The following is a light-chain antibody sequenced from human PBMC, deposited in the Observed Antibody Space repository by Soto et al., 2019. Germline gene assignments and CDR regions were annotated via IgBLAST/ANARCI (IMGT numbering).Light chain of an antibody. V-gene: IGKV3-20*01. J-gene: IGKJ4*01. CDR1: QSVSASY. Sequence: GLTQSVGTRSLSTGERATLSCRASQSVSASYLAWYQQKPGQAPRLFMYAASSRATGVPDRFSGIGSGTDGTITLSILEEEDGTGYDGQHSVTSPLTFCGGTKVDNK. CDR2: AAS. CDR3: QHSVTSPLT.